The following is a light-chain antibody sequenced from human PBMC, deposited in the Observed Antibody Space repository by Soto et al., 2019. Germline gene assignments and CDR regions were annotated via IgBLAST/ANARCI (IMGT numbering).Light chain of an antibody. CDR1: QGISNW. CDR3: QQANSFPYT. Sequence: DIQMTQSPSSVSASVGDRVTITCRASQGISNWLAWYQQKAGKAPKLLIYATFTLQSGVPSRFRGSGSGTEFTLTISSLQPEDVATYYCQQANSFPYTFGQGTKLEIK. V-gene: IGKV1-12*01. J-gene: IGKJ2*01. CDR2: ATF.